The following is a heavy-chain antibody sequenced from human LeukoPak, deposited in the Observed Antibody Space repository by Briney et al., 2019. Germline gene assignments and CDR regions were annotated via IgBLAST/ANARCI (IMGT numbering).Heavy chain of an antibody. Sequence: SETLSLTCTVSGSSISSSSYYWGWIRQPPGKGLEWIGSIYYSGSTYYNPSLKSRVTISVDTSKNQFSLKLSSVTAADTAVYYCVGGYLGTTGTGGVDYWGQGTLVTVSS. CDR1: GSSISSSSYY. V-gene: IGHV4-39*07. J-gene: IGHJ4*02. CDR3: VGGYLGTTGTGGVDY. CDR2: IYYSGST. D-gene: IGHD1-1*01.